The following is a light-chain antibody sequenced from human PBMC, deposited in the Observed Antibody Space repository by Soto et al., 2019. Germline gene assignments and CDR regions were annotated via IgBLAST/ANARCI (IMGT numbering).Light chain of an antibody. Sequence: AIPMTQSPPSLSASVGDRVAISCRASQDIRNTLAWYQQKPGEAPKLLIFAASNLQSGVPSRFSGSGSVTDFTLAITGLQPEDFATYYCLQYYNFSWTFGQGTKVDIK. CDR3: LQYYNFSWT. CDR1: QDIRNT. V-gene: IGKV1-6*01. J-gene: IGKJ1*01. CDR2: AAS.